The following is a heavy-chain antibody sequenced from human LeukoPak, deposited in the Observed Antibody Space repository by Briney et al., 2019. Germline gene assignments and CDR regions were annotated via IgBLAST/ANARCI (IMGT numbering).Heavy chain of an antibody. V-gene: IGHV1-18*01. J-gene: IGHJ6*02. CDR2: ISAYNGNT. CDR3: AGEGLWYQLLYRYYYYGMDV. Sequence: ASVRVSCKASGYTFTSYGISWVRQAPGQGLEWMGWISAYNGNTNYAQKLQGRVTMTTDTSTSTAYMELRSLRSDDTAVYYCAGEGLWYQLLYRYYYYGMDVWGQGTTVTVSS. CDR1: GYTFTSYG. D-gene: IGHD2-2*02.